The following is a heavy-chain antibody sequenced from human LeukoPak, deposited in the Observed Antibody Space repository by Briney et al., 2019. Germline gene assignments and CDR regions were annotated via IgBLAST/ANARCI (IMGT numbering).Heavy chain of an antibody. CDR2: TYYRSKWSN. CDR1: GDSASTNSAT. V-gene: IGHV6-1*01. Sequence: SQTLSLTCAISGDSASTNSATWTWLRQSPSRGLEWLGRTYYRSKWSNDYAVSMKSRITINPDTSKNQFSLQLNSVTPEDTAVYYCARPVGACWFDSWGQGTLVTVSS. J-gene: IGHJ5*01. D-gene: IGHD1-26*01. CDR3: ARPVGACWFDS.